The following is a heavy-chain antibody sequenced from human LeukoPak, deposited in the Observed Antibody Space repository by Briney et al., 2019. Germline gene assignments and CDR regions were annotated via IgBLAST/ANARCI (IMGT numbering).Heavy chain of an antibody. CDR3: ARQGINIVGATTRWFDP. CDR2: INHSGST. D-gene: IGHD1-26*01. Sequence: PSETLSLTCTVSGGSISSYYWSWIRQPPGKGLEWIGEINHSGSTNYNPSLKSRVTISVDTSKKQFSLKLSSVTAADTAVYYCARQGINIVGATTRWFDPWGQGTLVTVSS. V-gene: IGHV4-34*01. CDR1: GGSISSYY. J-gene: IGHJ5*02.